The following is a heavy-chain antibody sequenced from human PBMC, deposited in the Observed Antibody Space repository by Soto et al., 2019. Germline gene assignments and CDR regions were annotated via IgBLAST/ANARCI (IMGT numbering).Heavy chain of an antibody. CDR1: GGTLNSYT. CDR3: SISNSYGRGDF. J-gene: IGHJ4*02. V-gene: IGHV1-69*01. D-gene: IGHD4-17*01. Sequence: QVQLVQSGAEVKKPGSSVRVSCKASGGTLNSYTISWVRQAPGQGLEWMGGIIPVFGTTDYAQKFQGRVTIPADQSTGTAYLDLFSLRPEDTAIYYCSISNSYGRGDFWGQGTLVTVSS. CDR2: IIPVFGTT.